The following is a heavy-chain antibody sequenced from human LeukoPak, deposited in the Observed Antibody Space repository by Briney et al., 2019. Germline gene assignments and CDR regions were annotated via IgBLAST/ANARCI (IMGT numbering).Heavy chain of an antibody. CDR3: ARGPTTVTRAFDY. Sequence: SETLSLTCTVSGGSISNYYWSWIRQPAGKGLEWIGHIYTSGSTNYNPSLKSRVTMSVDTSKNQFSLKLSSVTAADTAVYYCARGPTTVTRAFDYWGQGTLVTVSS. CDR1: GGSISNYY. J-gene: IGHJ4*02. D-gene: IGHD4-17*01. V-gene: IGHV4-4*07. CDR2: IYTSGST.